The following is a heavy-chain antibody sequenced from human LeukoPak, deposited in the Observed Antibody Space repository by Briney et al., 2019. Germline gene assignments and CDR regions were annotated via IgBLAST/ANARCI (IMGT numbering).Heavy chain of an antibody. V-gene: IGHV3-30-3*02. CDR2: ISYDGSNK. D-gene: IGHD5-18*01. CDR3: AKPMATAMSGYFDY. CDR1: GFTFSSYA. Sequence: GGSLRLSCAASGFTFSSYAMHWVRQAPGKGLEWVAVISYDGSNKYYADSVKGRFTISRDNSKNTLYLQMNSLRAEDTAVYYCAKPMATAMSGYFDYWGQGTLVTVSS. J-gene: IGHJ4*02.